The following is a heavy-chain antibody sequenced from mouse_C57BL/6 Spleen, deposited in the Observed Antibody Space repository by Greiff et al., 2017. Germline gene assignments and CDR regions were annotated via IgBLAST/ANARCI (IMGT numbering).Heavy chain of an antibody. CDR1: GFSLTSYG. CDR2: IWSGGST. J-gene: IGHJ4*01. V-gene: IGHV2-2*01. D-gene: IGHD1-1*01. Sequence: QVQLQQSGPGLVQPSQSLSITCTVSGFSLTSYGVHWVRQSPGTGLEWLGVIWSGGSTDYNSAFISRLSISKDNSKSQVFFKMNSRQAEDTAIKYCAKNNDGRGGDYWGQGTSVTVSS. CDR3: AKNNDGRGGDY.